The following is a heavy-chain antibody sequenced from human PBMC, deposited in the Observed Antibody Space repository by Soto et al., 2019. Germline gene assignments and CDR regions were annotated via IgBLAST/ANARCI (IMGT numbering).Heavy chain of an antibody. V-gene: IGHV3-7*05. CDR2: IKQDGSEK. J-gene: IGHJ4*02. Sequence: EVQLVESGGGLVQPGGSLRLSCADSGFTFSSYWMSWVRQAPGKGLEWVANIKQDGSEKYYVDSVKGRFTISRDNAKNSLYLQMNSLRAEDTAVYYCAREAGGWWELVSTHYFDYWGQGTLVTVSS. CDR3: AREAGGWWELVSTHYFDY. D-gene: IGHD1-26*01. CDR1: GFTFSSYW.